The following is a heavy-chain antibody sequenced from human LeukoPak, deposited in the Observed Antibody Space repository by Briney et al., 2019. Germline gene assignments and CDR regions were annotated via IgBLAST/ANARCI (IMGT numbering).Heavy chain of an antibody. Sequence: SETLSLTCAVYGGSFSGYYWSWIRQPPGKGLEWIGEINHSGSTNYNPSLKSRVTISVDTSKNQFSLKLSSVTAADTAVYYCVRGSFFGVVPHLDYWGQGTLVTVSS. CDR1: GGSFSGYY. CDR3: VRGSFFGVVPHLDY. D-gene: IGHD3-3*02. J-gene: IGHJ4*02. V-gene: IGHV4-34*01. CDR2: INHSGST.